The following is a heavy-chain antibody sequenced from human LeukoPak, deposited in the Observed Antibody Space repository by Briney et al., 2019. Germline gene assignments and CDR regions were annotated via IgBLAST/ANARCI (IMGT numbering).Heavy chain of an antibody. D-gene: IGHD4-23*01. CDR1: GFTFGSYA. V-gene: IGHV3-23*01. CDR3: AKSSTVVTPGYYFDY. J-gene: IGHJ4*02. CDR2: ISSSGGSI. Sequence: GGSLRLSCAASGFTFGSYAMSWVRQAPGKGLEWVSGISSSGGSIYNADSVKGRFTISRDNSKNTLYLQMNSLRAEDTAVYYCAKSSTVVTPGYYFDYWGQGTLVTVSS.